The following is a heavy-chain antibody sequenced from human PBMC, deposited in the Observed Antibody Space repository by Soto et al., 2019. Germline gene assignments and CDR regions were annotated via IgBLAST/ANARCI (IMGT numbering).Heavy chain of an antibody. CDR3: ASALYCSGGSCYSDYYYGMDV. J-gene: IGHJ6*02. V-gene: IGHV4-61*01. CDR2: IYYTGST. D-gene: IGHD2-15*01. Sequence: SETLSLTCSVSGGSVSSGNYYWSWIRQPPGKGLEWIGYIYYTGSTNYNPSLKSRVTISVDTSKNQFSLTLSSVTAADTAVYYCASALYCSGGSCYSDYYYGMDVWGQGTTVTVSS. CDR1: GGSVSSGNYY.